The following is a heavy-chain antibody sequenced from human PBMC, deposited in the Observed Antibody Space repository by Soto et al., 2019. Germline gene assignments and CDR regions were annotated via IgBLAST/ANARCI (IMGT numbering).Heavy chain of an antibody. D-gene: IGHD3-22*01. CDR2: IKSDGSYT. J-gene: IGHJ4*02. V-gene: IGHV3-74*01. CDR1: GFTFNTYW. Sequence: EVQLVESGGGLVQPGGSLRLSCEASGFTFNTYWMQWVRQAPGKGLVWVSRIKSDGSYTNYADSVKGRFTISRDNAKNTLFVQMNSLGAEDTAVYYCATGGSGYFTYWGQGTLVTVSS. CDR3: ATGGSGYFTY.